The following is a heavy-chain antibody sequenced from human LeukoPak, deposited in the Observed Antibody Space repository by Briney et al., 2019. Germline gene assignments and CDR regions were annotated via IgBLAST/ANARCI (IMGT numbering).Heavy chain of an antibody. CDR3: AKGGYSKSYYYYYMDV. V-gene: IGHV3-43D*03. CDR2: ISWDGGST. CDR1: GFTFDDYA. D-gene: IGHD5-18*01. Sequence: GGSLRLSCAASGFTFDDYAMHWVRQAPGKGLEWVSLISWDGGSTYYADSVKGRFTISRDNSKNSLYLQMNSLRAEDTALYYCAKGGYSKSYYYYYMDVWGKGTTVTVSS. J-gene: IGHJ6*03.